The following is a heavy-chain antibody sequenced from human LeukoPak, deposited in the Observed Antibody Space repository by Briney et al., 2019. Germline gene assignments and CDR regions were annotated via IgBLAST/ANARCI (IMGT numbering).Heavy chain of an antibody. CDR3: ARYYYDNSGSIYAFDI. J-gene: IGHJ3*02. D-gene: IGHD3-22*01. Sequence: SETLSLTCTVSGGSIGSYYWTWVRQPPGKGLEWIGYIYYSGSTNYNPSLKSRVTISVDTPKNQFSLKLSSVTTADTAVYYCARYYYDNSGSIYAFDIWGQGTMVTVSS. V-gene: IGHV4-59*01. CDR1: GGSIGSYY. CDR2: IYYSGST.